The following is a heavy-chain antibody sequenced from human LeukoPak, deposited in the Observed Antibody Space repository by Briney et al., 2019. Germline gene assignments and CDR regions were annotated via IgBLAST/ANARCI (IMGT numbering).Heavy chain of an antibody. Sequence: SQTLSLTCAVSGGSISSGGYSWSWIRQPPGKGLEWIGYIYHSGSTYYNPSLKSRVTISVDRSKNQFSLKLSSVTAADTAVYYCARGGSSGAFDIWGQGTMVTVFS. CDR1: GGSISSGGYS. CDR2: IYHSGST. V-gene: IGHV4-30-2*01. D-gene: IGHD3-10*01. CDR3: ARGGSSGAFDI. J-gene: IGHJ3*02.